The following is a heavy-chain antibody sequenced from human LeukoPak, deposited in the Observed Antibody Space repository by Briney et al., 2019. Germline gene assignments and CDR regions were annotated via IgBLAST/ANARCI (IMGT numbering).Heavy chain of an antibody. V-gene: IGHV3-53*01. Sequence: GGSLRLSCAASGFTVSSNYMSWVRQAPGKGLEWVSVIYSGGSTYYADSVKGRFTISRDNSKNTLYLQMNSLRAEDTAVYYCARGGDYGGNEPDFDYWGQGTLVTVSS. D-gene: IGHD4-23*01. CDR3: ARGGDYGGNEPDFDY. CDR1: GFTVSSNY. CDR2: IYSGGST. J-gene: IGHJ4*02.